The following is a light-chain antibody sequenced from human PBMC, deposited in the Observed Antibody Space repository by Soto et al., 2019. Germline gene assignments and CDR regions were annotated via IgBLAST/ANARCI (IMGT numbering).Light chain of an antibody. CDR2: GAS. V-gene: IGKV3-20*01. CDR3: QQYGSSPPIT. CDR1: QSLSSAY. J-gene: IGKJ5*01. Sequence: IVLTQSPGTLSLSPGERATLSCRASQSLSSAYLAWYQQKPGQAPRLLIYGASSRATGLPDRFSGSGSGTDFTLTISRLEPEDFAVYYCQQYGSSPPITFGHGTRLEIK.